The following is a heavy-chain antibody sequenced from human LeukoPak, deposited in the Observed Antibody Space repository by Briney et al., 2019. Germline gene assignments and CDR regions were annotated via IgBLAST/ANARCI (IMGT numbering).Heavy chain of an antibody. J-gene: IGHJ6*03. CDR1: GASMNKYY. CDR2: IHYGGNT. Sequence: SETLSLTCTVSGASMNKYYWSWIRQPPGKGLEWIGYIHYGGNTNYSPSLKSRLTISVDRSNNQFSLSLTSVTAADTAVYYCARRSDLWSGFRSDHYYMDVWGNGTTVIVSS. V-gene: IGHV4-59*08. CDR3: ARRSDLWSGFRSDHYYMDV. D-gene: IGHD3-3*01.